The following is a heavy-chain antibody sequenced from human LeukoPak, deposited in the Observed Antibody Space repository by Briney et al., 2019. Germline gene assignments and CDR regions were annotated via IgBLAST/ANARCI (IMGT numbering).Heavy chain of an antibody. V-gene: IGHV3-30*18. D-gene: IGHD4-17*01. CDR1: GSTFSSYG. J-gene: IGHJ4*02. CDR3: AKSTTVTQRGYFDY. Sequence: PGRSLRLSCAASGSTFSSYGMHWVCQAPAKGLEWVAIISYDGSNKYYADSVKGRFTISRDNSKNTLYLQMNSLRAEDTALYYCAKSTTVTQRGYFDYWGQGTLVTVSS. CDR2: ISYDGSNK.